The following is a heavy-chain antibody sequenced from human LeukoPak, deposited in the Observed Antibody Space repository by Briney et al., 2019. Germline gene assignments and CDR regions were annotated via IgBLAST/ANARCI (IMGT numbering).Heavy chain of an antibody. CDR1: GFTFSSYA. J-gene: IGHJ4*02. CDR2: ISGSSSST. D-gene: IGHD5-24*01. Sequence: GGSLRLSCAASGFTFSSYAMSWVRQAPGKGLEWVSAISGSSSSTYYADSVKGRFTISRDNSKNTLYLQMNSLRAEDTAVYYCAKEGRWLQFFDYWGQGTLVTVSS. V-gene: IGHV3-23*01. CDR3: AKEGRWLQFFDY.